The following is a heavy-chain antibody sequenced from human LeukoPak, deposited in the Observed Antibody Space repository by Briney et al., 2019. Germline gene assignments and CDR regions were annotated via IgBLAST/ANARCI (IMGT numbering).Heavy chain of an antibody. J-gene: IGHJ4*01. CDR3: ARGSHRGYCTTSNCYTVDY. V-gene: IGHV1-8*01. Sequence: GGSVRVSCTASRYTFTSYDINWVRQAPGQGLEWMGWMNPDSGKTGYAQKFQGRVSMTRNTSISTAYMELGGLTSDDTAVYFCARGSHRGYCTTSNCYTVDYWGQGTLVSVSS. D-gene: IGHD2-2*02. CDR2: MNPDSGKT. CDR1: RYTFTSYD.